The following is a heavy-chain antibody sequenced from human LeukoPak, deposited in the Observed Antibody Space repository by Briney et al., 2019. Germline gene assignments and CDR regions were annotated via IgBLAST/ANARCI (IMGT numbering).Heavy chain of an antibody. CDR3: ARGEEKATITALDS. CDR2: ISSSSSYI. Sequence: GGSLRLSCAASGFTFSNYDMHRVRQAPGKGLEWVSVISSSSSYIYYADSIKGRFTISRDNAENSLYLQMNSLRAVDTAVYFCARGEEKATITALDSWGQGTLVTVSS. V-gene: IGHV3-21*01. CDR1: GFTFSNYD. J-gene: IGHJ4*02. D-gene: IGHD5-24*01.